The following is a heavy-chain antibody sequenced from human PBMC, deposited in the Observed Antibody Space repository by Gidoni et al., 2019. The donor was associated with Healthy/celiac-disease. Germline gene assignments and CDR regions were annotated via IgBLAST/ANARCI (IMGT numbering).Heavy chain of an antibody. J-gene: IGHJ4*02. Sequence: EVQLLESGGGLVQPGGSSRPSCAASGFTFRSYAMTWVRQAPGKGLDWVSAISGSGGSTYYADSVKGRFTISRDTSKNTLYLQMNSLRAEDTAVYYCAKGTASGYYDSSGYYPYFDYWGQGTLVTVSS. CDR2: ISGSGGST. V-gene: IGHV3-23*01. CDR1: GFTFRSYA. D-gene: IGHD3-22*01. CDR3: AKGTASGYYDSSGYYPYFDY.